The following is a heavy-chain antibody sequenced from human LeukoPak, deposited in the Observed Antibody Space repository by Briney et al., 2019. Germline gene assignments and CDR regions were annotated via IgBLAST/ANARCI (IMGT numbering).Heavy chain of an antibody. CDR3: ARVGQWLAIPYYYYMDV. CDR1: GGSISSSNW. Sequence: SETLSLTCAVSGGSISSSNWWSWVRQPPGKGLEWIGEIYHSGSTNYNPSLKSRVTISVDKSKNQFSLKLSSVTAADTAVYYCARVGQWLAIPYYYYMDVWGKGTTVTVSS. V-gene: IGHV4-4*02. J-gene: IGHJ6*03. D-gene: IGHD6-19*01. CDR2: IYHSGST.